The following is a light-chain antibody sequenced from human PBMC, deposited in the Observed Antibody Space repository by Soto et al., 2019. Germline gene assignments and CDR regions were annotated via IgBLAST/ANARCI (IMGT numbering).Light chain of an antibody. CDR3: QQSYSTPLFA. V-gene: IGKV1-39*01. CDR2: AAS. J-gene: IGKJ3*01. CDR1: QSIGRY. Sequence: DIQMTQSPSSLSASVGDRVTITCRASQSIGRYLNWYQLKAGQAPKLLSYAASSLQSEVPSRFSGRGSMTDFTLTISSLQTEGAATNYCQQSYSTPLFAFGPGTKEGVK.